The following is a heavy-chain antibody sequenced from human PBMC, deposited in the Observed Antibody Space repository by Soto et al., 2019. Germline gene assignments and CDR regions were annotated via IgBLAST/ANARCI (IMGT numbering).Heavy chain of an antibody. CDR2: IRGYDSNA. CDR1: GYTFSSLD. D-gene: IGHD1-26*01. V-gene: IGHV1-18*01. Sequence: QVQLVQSGAEMKEPGASVKVSCKASGYTFSSLDISWVRQAPGQGLEWLGWIRGYDSNANYAQKFQGRVTMTTDTPTTTAYMELRSLRSDDTAVYYCTRKHSVGFDLWGQGTMVTVSS. CDR3: TRKHSVGFDL. J-gene: IGHJ3*01.